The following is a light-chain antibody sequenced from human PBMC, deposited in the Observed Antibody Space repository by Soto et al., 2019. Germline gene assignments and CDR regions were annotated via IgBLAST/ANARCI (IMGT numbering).Light chain of an antibody. CDR1: QSVTTY. CDR3: QQTSAFPRT. CDR2: DAS. Sequence: EIVLTQSPATLSLSPGERANISCRASQSVTTYLAWYQQKPGQAPRLLIYDASDRATGIPARFSGSGSGTDFTLTISSLEPEDFATYYCQQTSAFPRTFGQGTKVDVK. J-gene: IGKJ1*01. V-gene: IGKV3-11*01.